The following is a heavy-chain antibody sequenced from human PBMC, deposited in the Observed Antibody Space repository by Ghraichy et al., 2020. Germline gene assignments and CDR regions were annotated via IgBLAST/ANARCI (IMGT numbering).Heavy chain of an antibody. CDR3: ARGPWGSPS. D-gene: IGHD7-27*01. V-gene: IGHV4-39*07. CDR2: IYYSGRT. CDR1: NGSISSGTYY. J-gene: IGHJ5*02. Sequence: SETLSLTCTVSNGSISSGTYYWGWIRQPPGKGLEWIASIYYSGRTYYSPSLKSRVTISSDTSKNQFSLKVSSVTAADTAVYYCARGPWGSPSWGQGTLVTVSS.